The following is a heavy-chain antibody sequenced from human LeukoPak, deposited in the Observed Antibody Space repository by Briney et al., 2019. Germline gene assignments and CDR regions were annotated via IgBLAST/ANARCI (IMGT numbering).Heavy chain of an antibody. CDR1: GGSIRSSSYL. Sequence: PSETLSLTCTVSGGSIRSSSYLWGWIRQPPGKGLEWIGSIYDSGTTYYNPSLKSRITISVDTSKNEFSLKLSSVTAADTAVYYCARHGDGFYDILSGSFDNWGQGSLVTVSS. V-gene: IGHV4-39*01. CDR3: ARHGDGFYDILSGSFDN. J-gene: IGHJ4*02. CDR2: IYDSGTT. D-gene: IGHD3-9*01.